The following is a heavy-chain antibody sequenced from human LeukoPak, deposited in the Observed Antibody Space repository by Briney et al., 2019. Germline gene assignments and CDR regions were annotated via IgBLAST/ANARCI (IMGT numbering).Heavy chain of an antibody. CDR1: GDSISSFY. Sequence: SETLSLTCTVPGDSISSFYWSWIRQPPGKGLEWIGCVYYSGTTNYNPSLKSRVTISVDTSKNQFSLKLSSVTAADTAVYYCARWLRGWFDPWGQGTLVTVSS. J-gene: IGHJ5*02. CDR3: ARWLRGWFDP. D-gene: IGHD5-12*01. CDR2: VYYSGTT. V-gene: IGHV4-59*08.